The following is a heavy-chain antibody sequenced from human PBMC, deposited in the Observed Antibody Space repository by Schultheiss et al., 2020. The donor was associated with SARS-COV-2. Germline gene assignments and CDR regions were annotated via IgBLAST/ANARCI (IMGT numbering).Heavy chain of an antibody. V-gene: IGHV4-59*01. CDR3: AREGYSVSTHMGYGMDV. Sequence: SETLSLTCAVYGGSFSGYYWSWIRQPAGKGLEWIGYIYYSGSTNYNPSLKSRVTISVDTSKNQFSLKLSSVTAADTAVYYCAREGYSVSTHMGYGMDVWGQGTTVTVSS. J-gene: IGHJ6*02. CDR2: IYYSGST. CDR1: GGSFSGYY. D-gene: IGHD5/OR15-5a*01.